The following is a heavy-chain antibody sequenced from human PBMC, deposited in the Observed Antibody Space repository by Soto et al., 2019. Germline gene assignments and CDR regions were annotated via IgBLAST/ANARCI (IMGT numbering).Heavy chain of an antibody. Sequence: EVQLLESGGGLVQPGGSLRLSCAASGFNFRNYAMSWVRQAPGRGLEWVSAMTGGGDATYHADSVKGRFTISRDNSKNTLYLQMNSLRAEDTAVYYCAKDEEVSIFGVVAPNPFDFWGQGTVVTVSS. CDR1: GFNFRNYA. D-gene: IGHD3-3*01. CDR3: AKDEEVSIFGVVAPNPFDF. J-gene: IGHJ3*01. CDR2: MTGGGDAT. V-gene: IGHV3-23*01.